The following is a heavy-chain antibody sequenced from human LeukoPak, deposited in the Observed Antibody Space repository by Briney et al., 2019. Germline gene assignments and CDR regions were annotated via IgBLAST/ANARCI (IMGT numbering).Heavy chain of an antibody. CDR2: ISSSSSFI. Sequence: GGSLRLSCAASGSTFSIYSMNWVRQAPGKGLEWVSSISSSSSFIYYADSVKGRFTISRDNAKNSLYLQMNSLRAEDMALYYCAKSMVPGTTPGERGDAFDIWGQGTMVTVSS. CDR3: AKSMVPGTTPGERGDAFDI. CDR1: GSTFSIYS. J-gene: IGHJ3*02. D-gene: IGHD1-1*01. V-gene: IGHV3-21*04.